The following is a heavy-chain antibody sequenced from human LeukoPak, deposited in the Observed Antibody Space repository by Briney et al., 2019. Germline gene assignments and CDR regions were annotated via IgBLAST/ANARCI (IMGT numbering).Heavy chain of an antibody. CDR3: ARRRRIYGDYFVRAFDI. V-gene: IGHV4-34*01. CDR2: INHSGST. J-gene: IGHJ3*02. Sequence: GSLRLSCAASGFTFSSYAMSWVRQPPGKGLEWIGEINHSGSTYYNPSLKSRVTISLDTSKNQFSLNVSSVTAADTSVYYCARRRRIYGDYFVRAFDIWGQGTMVTVSS. CDR1: GFTFSSYA. D-gene: IGHD4-17*01.